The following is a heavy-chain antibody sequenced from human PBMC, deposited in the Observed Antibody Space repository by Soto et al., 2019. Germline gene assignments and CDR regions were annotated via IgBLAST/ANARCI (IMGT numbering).Heavy chain of an antibody. D-gene: IGHD6-19*01. CDR1: GFSFSTFA. Sequence: PGGSLRLSCAAPGFSFSTFAMGWVRQAPGKGLEWVSGITYNGDTTHYKDSVKGRFTISRDNSKSTLYLQMNGLRAEDTAVYYCAKDATRTSGWYHFDYWGQGALVTVSS. J-gene: IGHJ4*02. CDR2: ITYNGDTT. CDR3: AKDATRTSGWYHFDY. V-gene: IGHV3-23*01.